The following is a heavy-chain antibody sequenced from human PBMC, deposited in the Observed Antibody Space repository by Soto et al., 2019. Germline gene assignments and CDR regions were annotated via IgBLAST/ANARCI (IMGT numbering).Heavy chain of an antibody. D-gene: IGHD1-1*01. V-gene: IGHV4-4*07. CDR1: GSSISGFY. Sequence: PSEPLSLTCPVSGSSISGFYWSWIRPSSGKGLEWIGRIYATGTTDYNPSLKSRVMMSVDTSKKQFSLKLRSVTAADTAVYYCVRDGTKTLRDWFDPWGQG. CDR2: IYATGTT. CDR3: VRDGTKTLRDWFDP. J-gene: IGHJ5*02.